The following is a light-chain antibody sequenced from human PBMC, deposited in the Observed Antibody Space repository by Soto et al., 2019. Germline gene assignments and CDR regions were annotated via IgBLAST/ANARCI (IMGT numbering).Light chain of an antibody. CDR2: DVS. V-gene: IGLV2-14*01. CDR3: SSYTSSSTVV. CDR1: SSDVGGYNY. Sequence: QSALTQPASVSGSPGQSITISCTGTSSDVGGYNYVSWYQQHPGKAPKLMIYDVSNRPSGVSNRFSGSKSGNTASLTIYGLQAEDEADYCCSSYTSSSTVVFAGGTKLTVL. J-gene: IGLJ2*01.